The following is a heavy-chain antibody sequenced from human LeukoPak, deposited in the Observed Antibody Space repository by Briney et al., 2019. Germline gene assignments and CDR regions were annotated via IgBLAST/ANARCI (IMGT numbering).Heavy chain of an antibody. Sequence: PSETLSLTCTVSGGSISGYYWSWLRQPPGKGLEWIAYIYSSGSTYYNPSLKSRVTISVDTSKNQFFLKLTSVTTADTAVYYCARAALVGATLFDWGQGTLVTVSP. J-gene: IGHJ4*02. V-gene: IGHV4-59*01. CDR2: IYSSGST. CDR1: GGSISGYY. D-gene: IGHD1-26*01. CDR3: ARAALVGATLFD.